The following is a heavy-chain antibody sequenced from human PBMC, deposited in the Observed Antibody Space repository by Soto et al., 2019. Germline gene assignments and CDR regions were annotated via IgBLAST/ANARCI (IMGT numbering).Heavy chain of an antibody. J-gene: IGHJ4*02. CDR3: ARDPWGTPFGYFKY. D-gene: IGHD3-16*01. CDR1: GGSISSGGYY. CDR2: IYYSGST. Sequence: QAQLQESGPGLVKPSQTLSLTCTVSGGSISSGGYYWSWIRQHPGKGLEWIGNIYYSGSTYYNPSLKSRVTISVDTSKNQFSLKLSSVTAADTAVYYCARDPWGTPFGYFKYWGQGTLVNVSS. V-gene: IGHV4-31*03.